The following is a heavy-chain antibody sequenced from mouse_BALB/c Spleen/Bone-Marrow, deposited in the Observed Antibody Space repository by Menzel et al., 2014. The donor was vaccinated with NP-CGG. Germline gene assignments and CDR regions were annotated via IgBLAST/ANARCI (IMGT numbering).Heavy chain of an antibody. CDR1: GFSLTSYG. D-gene: IGHD3-2*01. Sequence: QVQLQQSGPGLVAPSQSLSITCTVSGFSLTSYGVHWVRRPPGKGLEWLGVIWADGSTNYNSALMSRLSISKDNSKNQVFLKMNSLQTDDTAMYYCARTARATTGFAYWGQGTLVTVSA. CDR2: IWADGST. CDR3: ARTARATTGFAY. V-gene: IGHV2-9*02. J-gene: IGHJ3*01.